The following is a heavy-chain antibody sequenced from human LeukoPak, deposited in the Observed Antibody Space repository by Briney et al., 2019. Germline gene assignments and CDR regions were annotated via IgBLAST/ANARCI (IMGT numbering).Heavy chain of an antibody. CDR1: GYTFTSYG. CDR3: ARDHLTPITMVRGYYNYGMDV. CDR2: ISAYNVNT. J-gene: IGHJ6*02. V-gene: IGHV1-18*01. Sequence: GASVKVSCKASGYTFTSYGISWVRQAPGQGLEWMGWISAYNVNTNYAQKFQARVTMTTDTSTGTAYMELRSLRSDDTAVYYCARDHLTPITMVRGYYNYGMDVWGQGTTVTVSS. D-gene: IGHD3-10*01.